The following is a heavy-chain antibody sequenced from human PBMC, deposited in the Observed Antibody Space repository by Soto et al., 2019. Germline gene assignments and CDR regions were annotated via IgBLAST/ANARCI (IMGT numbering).Heavy chain of an antibody. J-gene: IGHJ4*02. CDR2: IYYSGST. CDR1: GGSVSHVSSY. CDR3: ARDLSGDLLDY. Sequence: NPSETLSLTCIVSGGSVSHVSSYWSWIRQPPGKGLEWIGYIYYSGSTNYNPSLKSRVTISMDTSKNQFSLMLTSVTAADTAVYCCARDLSGDLLDYWGQGTLVTVSS. V-gene: IGHV4-61*01. D-gene: IGHD7-27*01.